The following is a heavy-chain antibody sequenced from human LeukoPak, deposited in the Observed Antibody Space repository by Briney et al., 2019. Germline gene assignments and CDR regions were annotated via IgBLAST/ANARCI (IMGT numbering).Heavy chain of an antibody. Sequence: ASVKVSCKASGYTFATSSIAWVRQAPGQRPEWMGWISPNNGNTHYVQNVQGRVTMTTDTSTSTAYMELRTLRPDDTAVYYCARETTPYYYDSSGYDYWGQGTLVTVSS. CDR2: ISPNNGNT. CDR1: GYTFATSS. D-gene: IGHD3-22*01. CDR3: ARETTPYYYDSSGYDY. J-gene: IGHJ4*02. V-gene: IGHV1-18*01.